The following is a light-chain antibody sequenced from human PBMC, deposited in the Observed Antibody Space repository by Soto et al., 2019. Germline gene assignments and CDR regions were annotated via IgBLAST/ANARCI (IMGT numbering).Light chain of an antibody. V-gene: IGKV3D-20*02. CDR3: QHRMNWPLT. CDR2: DAS. Sequence: EIVLTQSPGTLSLSPGERATLSCRASQSVSSSYLARYQQKPGQAPRLLIYDASNRASGTPARFSGSGSETDFTLTISSLEPEDFAVYYCQHRMNWPLTFGQGTRLEIK. J-gene: IGKJ5*01. CDR1: QSVSSSY.